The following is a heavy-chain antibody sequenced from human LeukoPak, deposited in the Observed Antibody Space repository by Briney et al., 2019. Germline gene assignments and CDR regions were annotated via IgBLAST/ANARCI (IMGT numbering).Heavy chain of an antibody. D-gene: IGHD1-1*01. CDR1: GDSISSYY. J-gene: IGHJ5*02. Sequence: SETLSLTCSVSGDSISSYYWSWIRQPPGKGLEWIGYIYYDGGTNYNPSLKSRATISVDMSKNQFSLKLRSLTAADTAVYYCATLQSGIRNWFDPWGQGTLVTVSS. V-gene: IGHV4-59*01. CDR2: IYYDGGT. CDR3: ATLQSGIRNWFDP.